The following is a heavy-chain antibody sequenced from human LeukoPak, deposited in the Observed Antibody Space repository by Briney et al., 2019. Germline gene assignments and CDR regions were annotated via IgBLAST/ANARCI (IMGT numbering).Heavy chain of an antibody. J-gene: IGHJ3*02. V-gene: IGHV5-51*01. CDR3: ARVYYGSGSYYGDHDAFDI. CDR1: GYSFTSYW. Sequence: GESLKISCKGSGYSFTSYWIGWVRQMPGKGLEWMGIIYPGDSDTRYSPSFQGQVTISADKSISTAYLQWSSLKASDTAMYYCARVYYGSGSYYGDHDAFDIWGQGTMVTVSS. CDR2: IYPGDSDT. D-gene: IGHD3-10*01.